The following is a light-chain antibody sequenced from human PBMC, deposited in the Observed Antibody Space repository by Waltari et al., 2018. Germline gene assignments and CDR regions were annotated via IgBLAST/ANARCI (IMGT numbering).Light chain of an antibody. CDR1: QSVSSNY. Sequence: EIVLTQSPGTLSLSPGERATLSCRASQSVSSNYLAWYQHKPGQAPILVIYDASTRATGSPDRFSGSGSGTDFTLTISGLEPEDFAVYYCQQYGSSPRTFGQGTKVEIK. J-gene: IGKJ1*01. V-gene: IGKV3-20*01. CDR2: DAS. CDR3: QQYGSSPRT.